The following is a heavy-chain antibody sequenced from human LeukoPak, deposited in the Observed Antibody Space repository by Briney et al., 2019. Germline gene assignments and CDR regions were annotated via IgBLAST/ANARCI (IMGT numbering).Heavy chain of an antibody. CDR3: AASYYYYGMDV. CDR2: IYYSGST. J-gene: IGHJ6*02. CDR1: GDSLSDYY. V-gene: IGHV4-59*08. Sequence: SETLSLTCTVSGDSLSDYYWSWIRQPPGKGLEWIGYIYYSGSTNYNPSLKSRVTISVDTSKNQFSLKLSSVTAADTAVYYCAASYYYYGMDVWGQGTTVTVSS.